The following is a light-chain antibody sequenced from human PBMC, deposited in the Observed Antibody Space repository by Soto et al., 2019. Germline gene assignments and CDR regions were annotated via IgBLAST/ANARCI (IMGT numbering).Light chain of an antibody. V-gene: IGKV3-15*01. CDR2: GAF. CDR3: RQYNSWPWT. Sequence: EGVMTQSPATLSVSPGERVTLSCSASQTVSTNLAWYQQKPGQAPRLLIYGAFTRATGIPARFSGSGSGTGFTLTISSLQSEDFAVYLCRQYNSWPWTFGPGTNVEIK. CDR1: QTVSTN. J-gene: IGKJ1*01.